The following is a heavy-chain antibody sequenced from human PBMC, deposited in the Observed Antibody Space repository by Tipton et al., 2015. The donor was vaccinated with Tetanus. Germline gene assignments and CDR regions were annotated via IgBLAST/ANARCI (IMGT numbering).Heavy chain of an antibody. Sequence: QVQLVQSGAEVKKPGASVKVSCKASGYTFTSYAIHWVRQAPGQRLEWMGWINAGNGNTKYSQKFQGRVTITSDTSASTGYMELSSLRSDDTAVYYCARGVTGTTAWFDPWGQGTLVTVSS. CDR2: INAGNGNT. D-gene: IGHD1-7*01. CDR1: GYTFTSYA. CDR3: ARGVTGTTAWFDP. J-gene: IGHJ5*02. V-gene: IGHV1-3*01.